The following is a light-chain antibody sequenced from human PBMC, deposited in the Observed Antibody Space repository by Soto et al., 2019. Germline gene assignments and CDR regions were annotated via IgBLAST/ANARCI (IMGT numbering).Light chain of an antibody. CDR1: NVGEYDY. CDR3: SSFAGSNIWV. J-gene: IGLJ3*02. CDR2: EVT. V-gene: IGLV2-8*01. Sequence: QSVLTQPPSASGSPGQSVTISCTGSNVGEYDYVSWYQQHPGKAPKLMIHEVTKRPSGVPDRSSGSKSGNTASLTVSGLQAEDEADYYCSSFAGSNIWVFGGGTKLTVL.